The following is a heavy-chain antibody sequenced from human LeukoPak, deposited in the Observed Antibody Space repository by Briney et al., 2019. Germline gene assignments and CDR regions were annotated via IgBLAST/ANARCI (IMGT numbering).Heavy chain of an antibody. CDR2: IYYGGTT. CDR1: GGSISSSSFF. J-gene: IGHJ4*02. D-gene: IGHD3-9*01. V-gene: IGHV4-39*01. Sequence: SETLSLTCSVSGGSISSSSFFWGWIRQPPGKGLEWIGSIYYGGTTYYNPSLWSRVSISVDTSKNQFSLRLSSLTAADTAMYYCARLPRGLRYFDWLTWGQGTLVTVSS. CDR3: ARLPRGLRYFDWLT.